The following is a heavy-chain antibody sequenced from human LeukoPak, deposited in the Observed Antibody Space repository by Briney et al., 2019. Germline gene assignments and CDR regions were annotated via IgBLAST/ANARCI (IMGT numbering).Heavy chain of an antibody. CDR2: IYYSGST. CDR1: GGSIISSDYH. Sequence: SETLSLTCTVSGGSIISSDYHWDWVRQPPGKGLEWIGYIYYSGSTNYNPSLKSRVTISVDTSKNQFSLKLSSVTAADTALYYCARHDYGGNRHFDYWGQGTLVTVSS. D-gene: IGHD4-23*01. V-gene: IGHV4-61*05. J-gene: IGHJ4*02. CDR3: ARHDYGGNRHFDY.